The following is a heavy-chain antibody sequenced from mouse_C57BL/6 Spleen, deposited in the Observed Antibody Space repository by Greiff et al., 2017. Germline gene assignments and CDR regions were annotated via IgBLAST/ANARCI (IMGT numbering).Heavy chain of an antibody. CDR2: ISSGSSTI. V-gene: IGHV5-17*01. Sequence: EVQRVESGGGLVKPGGSLKLSCAASGFTFSDYGMHWVRQAPEKGLEWVAYISSGSSTIYYADTVKGRFTISRDNAKNTLFLQMTSLRSEDTAMYYCARPPPLDSSGSPLAYWGQGTLVTVSA. CDR3: ARPPPLDSSGSPLAY. D-gene: IGHD3-2*02. J-gene: IGHJ3*01. CDR1: GFTFSDYG.